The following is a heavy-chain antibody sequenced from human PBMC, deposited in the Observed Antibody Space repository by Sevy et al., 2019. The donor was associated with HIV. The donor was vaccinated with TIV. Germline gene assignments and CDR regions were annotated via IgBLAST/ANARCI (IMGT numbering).Heavy chain of an antibody. J-gene: IGHJ6*02. CDR1: GFTVSSNY. CDR3: ARGGPMVGGVNIYYGMDV. D-gene: IGHD3-10*01. Sequence: GGSLRLSCAASGFTVSSNYMSWVRQAPGKGLEWVSVIYRGGSTYYEDSVKGRFTISRDNSKNTLYLQMNSLRAEDTAVYYCARGGPMVGGVNIYYGMDVWGQGTTVTVSS. CDR2: IYRGGST. V-gene: IGHV3-53*01.